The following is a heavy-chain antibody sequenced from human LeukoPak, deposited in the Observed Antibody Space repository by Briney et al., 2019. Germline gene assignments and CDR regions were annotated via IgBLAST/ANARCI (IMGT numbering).Heavy chain of an antibody. Sequence: SVKVSCRASGGTFSSYAISWVRQAPGQGLEWVGRIIPILGIANYAQKFQGRVTITADKSTSTAYMELSSLRSEDTAVYYCARGPAVRFLEWYGAYYFDYWGQGTLVTVSS. D-gene: IGHD3-3*01. CDR3: ARGPAVRFLEWYGAYYFDY. CDR2: IIPILGIA. J-gene: IGHJ4*02. CDR1: GGTFSSYA. V-gene: IGHV1-69*04.